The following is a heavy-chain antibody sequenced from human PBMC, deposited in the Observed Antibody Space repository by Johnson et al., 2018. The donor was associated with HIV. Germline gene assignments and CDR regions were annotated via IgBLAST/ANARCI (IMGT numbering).Heavy chain of an antibody. CDR1: GFTFSSYA. Sequence: QVQLVESGGGLVQPGRSLRLSCAASGFTFSSYAMHWVRQAPGKGLEWVAVISYDGSNKYYADSVKGRFTISRDNSKNTLYLQMNSLRAEETAVYYCARDLDTAMVTCAFDIWGQGTMVTVSS. D-gene: IGHD5-18*01. J-gene: IGHJ3*02. CDR2: ISYDGSNK. CDR3: ARDLDTAMVTCAFDI. V-gene: IGHV3-30-3*01.